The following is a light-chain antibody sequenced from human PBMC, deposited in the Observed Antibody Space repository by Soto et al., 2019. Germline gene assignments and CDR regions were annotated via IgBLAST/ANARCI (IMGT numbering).Light chain of an antibody. CDR3: QQFSRYT. CDR1: QAISNG. Sequence: ALQLTQSPSSLSASVGDRVTITCRASQAISNGLAWYQQKPGKPPKLLIFGASTLENGVPSRFSGSGSGTDFTLTISTLQPEDFATYYCQQFSRYTFGQGTKVEI. J-gene: IGKJ2*01. CDR2: GAS. V-gene: IGKV1-13*02.